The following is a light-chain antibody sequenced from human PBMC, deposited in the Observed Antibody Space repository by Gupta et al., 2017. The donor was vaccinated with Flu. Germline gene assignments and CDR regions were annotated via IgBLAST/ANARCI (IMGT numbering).Light chain of an antibody. CDR1: RSNIGNNY. J-gene: IGLJ3*02. V-gene: IGLV1-47*01. CDR3: ATWDDSLSGWV. CDR2: RND. Sequence: QSLLSQSPSASGTSGQRVAISCSGRRSNIGNNYVYWYQQFPGTAPKLLIYRNDQRPSGVPDRFSASKSGTSASLAISGLRSEDEADYYCATWDDSLSGWVFDGGSKLTVL.